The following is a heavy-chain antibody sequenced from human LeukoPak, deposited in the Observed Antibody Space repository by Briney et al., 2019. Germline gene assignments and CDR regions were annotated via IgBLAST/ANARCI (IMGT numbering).Heavy chain of an antibody. Sequence: GGSLRLSCVASGFMFSRHAMNWVRQAPGKGLEWVAVIWYDGSNKYYADSVKGRFTISRDNSKNTLYLQMNSLRAEDTAVYYCARGVGGYLDYWGQGTLVTVSS. D-gene: IGHD3-22*01. V-gene: IGHV3-33*08. J-gene: IGHJ4*02. CDR2: IWYDGSNK. CDR1: GFMFSRHA. CDR3: ARGVGGYLDY.